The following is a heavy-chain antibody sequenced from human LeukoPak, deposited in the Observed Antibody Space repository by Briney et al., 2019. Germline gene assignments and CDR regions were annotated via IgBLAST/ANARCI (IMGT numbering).Heavy chain of an antibody. V-gene: IGHV3-30*18. CDR1: GFTFSSYG. D-gene: IGHD6-19*01. J-gene: IGHJ4*02. CDR3: AKLSVAAPPDLDY. CDR2: ISYDGSNK. Sequence: PGGSLRLSCAASGFTFSSYGMHWVRQAPGKGLEWVAVISYDGSNKYYADSVKGRFTISRDNSKNTLYLQMNSLRAEDTAVYYCAKLSVAAPPDLDYWGQGTLVTVSS.